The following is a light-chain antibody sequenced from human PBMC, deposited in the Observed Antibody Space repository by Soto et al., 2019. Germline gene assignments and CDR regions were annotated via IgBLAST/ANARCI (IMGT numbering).Light chain of an antibody. J-gene: IGKJ2*01. V-gene: IGKV3-20*01. CDR1: QSVSSSY. CDR3: QQFDSTLYA. CDR2: GAS. Sequence: EIVVTQSPGTLSLSPGERATLSCRASQSVSSSYLAWYQQKPGQAPRLLIYGASSRATGIPDRFSGSGSGTDFTLTISRLEPGDFAVYYCQQFDSTLYAFGQGTKLEIK.